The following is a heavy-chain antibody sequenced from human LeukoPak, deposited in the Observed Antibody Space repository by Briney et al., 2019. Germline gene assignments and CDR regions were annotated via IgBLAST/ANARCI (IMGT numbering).Heavy chain of an antibody. Sequence: PGGSLRLSRAASGFTFSSYGMHWVRQAPGKGLEWVAVIWYDGSNKYYADSVKGRFTISRDNSKNTLYLQMNSLRAEDTAVYYCASSSGWSFDDDYWGQGTLVTVSS. J-gene: IGHJ4*02. D-gene: IGHD6-19*01. CDR3: ASSSGWSFDDDY. V-gene: IGHV3-33*01. CDR1: GFTFSSYG. CDR2: IWYDGSNK.